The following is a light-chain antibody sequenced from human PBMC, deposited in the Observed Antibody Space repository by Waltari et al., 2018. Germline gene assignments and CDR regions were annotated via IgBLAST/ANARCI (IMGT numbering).Light chain of an antibody. CDR2: DVN. J-gene: IGLJ2*01. CDR3: SSYSTSSSLIL. Sequence: QSALSQPAPVSGSPGQSITISCTGASSDVGGHDYVPWYQQHPGKAPKLIIRDVNNRPSGVSNRFSGSKSGNTASLTISGLQAEDEADYYCSSYSTSSSLILFGEGTKVTVL. V-gene: IGLV2-14*03. CDR1: SSDVGGHDY.